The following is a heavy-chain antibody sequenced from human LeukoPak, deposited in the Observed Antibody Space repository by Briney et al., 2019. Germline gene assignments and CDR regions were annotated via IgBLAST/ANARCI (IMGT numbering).Heavy chain of an antibody. CDR1: GGPINSYY. Sequence: PSQTLSLTCTVSGGPINSYYWSWIRQPPGKGLEWIGHIYYSGSTKNNPSLKSRVTMTVDTSKNQFSLKLSSVTAADTAMYFCARFGSYFEYWGQGTLVTVSS. J-gene: IGHJ4*02. CDR2: IYYSGST. CDR3: ARFGSYFEY. V-gene: IGHV4-59*12. D-gene: IGHD3-10*01.